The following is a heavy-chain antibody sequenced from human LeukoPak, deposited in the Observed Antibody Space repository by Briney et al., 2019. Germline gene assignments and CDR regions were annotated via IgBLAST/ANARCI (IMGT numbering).Heavy chain of an antibody. J-gene: IGHJ5*02. CDR3: AKANYGSGSQS. Sequence: GGSLRLSCAASGFTFSSYGMHWVRQAPGKGLEWVAVISYDGSNKYYADSVKGRFTISRDNSKNTLYLQMNSLRAEDTAVYYCAKANYGSGSQSWGQGTLVTVSS. CDR1: GFTFSSYG. D-gene: IGHD3-10*01. CDR2: ISYDGSNK. V-gene: IGHV3-30*18.